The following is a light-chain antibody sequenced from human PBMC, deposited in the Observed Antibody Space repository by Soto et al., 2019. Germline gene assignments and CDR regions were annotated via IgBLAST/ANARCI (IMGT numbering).Light chain of an antibody. CDR2: AAS. CDR3: QQTYSIPYT. V-gene: IGKV1-39*01. Sequence: DIQMTQSPSSLSASVGDRVTITCWASQSISRYLTWCQQRPGKAPKLLIYAASTLQSEVPSRFTGSGSGTEFTLTISSLQPEDFATYYCQQTYSIPYTFGQGTKLEIK. J-gene: IGKJ2*01. CDR1: QSISRY.